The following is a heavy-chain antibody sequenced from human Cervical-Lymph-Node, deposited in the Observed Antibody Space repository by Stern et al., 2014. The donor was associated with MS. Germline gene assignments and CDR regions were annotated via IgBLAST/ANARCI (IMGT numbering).Heavy chain of an antibody. J-gene: IGHJ5*02. V-gene: IGHV3-7*01. CDR2: IKEDGSAT. CDR3: ARGSDT. CDR1: GFTFSSYW. D-gene: IGHD2-15*01. Sequence: EVQLVESGGGLVQPGGSLRLSCAASGFTFSSYWMNWVRQAPGQGLEWVANIKEDGSATYYVDSVKGRFTISRDNAKNSLYLQMNSLRAEDTAVYYCARGSDTWGQGTLVTGSS.